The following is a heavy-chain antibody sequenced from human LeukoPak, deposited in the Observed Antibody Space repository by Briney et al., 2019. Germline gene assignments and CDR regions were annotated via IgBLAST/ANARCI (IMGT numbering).Heavy chain of an antibody. J-gene: IGHJ4*02. V-gene: IGHV3-9*01. Sequence: PGRSLRLSCAASGFTFDDYAMHWVRQAPGKGLEWVSGISWNSGNIGYADSVKGRFTISRDNAKNSLYLQMNSLRAEDTALYYCAKDSSSWPYYFDYWGQGTLVTVSS. CDR2: ISWNSGNI. CDR3: AKDSSSWPYYFDY. D-gene: IGHD6-13*01. CDR1: GFTFDDYA.